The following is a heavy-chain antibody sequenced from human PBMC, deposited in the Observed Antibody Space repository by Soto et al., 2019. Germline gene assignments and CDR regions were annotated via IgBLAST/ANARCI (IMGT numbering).Heavy chain of an antibody. D-gene: IGHD2-8*01. CDR3: AKDTNSALDY. CDR1: GFTVRTNY. V-gene: IGHV3-53*05. CDR2: IYSGGST. Sequence: PGGSLRLSCAASGFTVRTNYMSWVRQAPGKGLEWVSLIYSGGSTYYADSVKGRFTISRDNSKNTLYLQMNSLRAEDTAVYYCAKDTNSALDYWGQGTLVTVSS. J-gene: IGHJ4*02.